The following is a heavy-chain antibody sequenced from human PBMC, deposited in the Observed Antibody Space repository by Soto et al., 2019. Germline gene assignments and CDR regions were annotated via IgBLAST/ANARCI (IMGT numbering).Heavy chain of an antibody. CDR1: GYSFAGYW. CDR2: IDPSDSQT. D-gene: IGHD3-22*01. V-gene: IGHV5-10-1*01. Sequence: GESLKISCNGSGYSFAGYWITWVRQKPGKGLEWMRRIDPSDSQTYYSPSFRGHVTISVTKSITTVFLQWSSLRASDTAMYYCARQIYDSDTGPNLQYHFDSWGQGTQVTVYS. J-gene: IGHJ4*02. CDR3: ARQIYDSDTGPNLQYHFDS.